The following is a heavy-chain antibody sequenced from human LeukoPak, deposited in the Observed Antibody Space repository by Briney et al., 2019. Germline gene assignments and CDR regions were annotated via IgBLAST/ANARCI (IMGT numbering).Heavy chain of an antibody. D-gene: IGHD5-18*01. CDR3: ARGLRIQLWSDFDY. CDR2: KSYDGSNK. Sequence: GGSLRLSCAASGFTFSSYAMHWVRQAPGKGLEWVAVKSYDGSNKYYADSVKGRFTISRDNSKNTLYLQMNSLRAEDTAVYYCARGLRIQLWSDFDYWGQGTLVTVSS. J-gene: IGHJ4*02. CDR1: GFTFSSYA. V-gene: IGHV3-30-3*01.